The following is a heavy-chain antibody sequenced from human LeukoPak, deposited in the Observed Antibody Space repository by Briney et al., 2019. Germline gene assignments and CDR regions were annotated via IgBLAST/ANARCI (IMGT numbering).Heavy chain of an antibody. J-gene: IGHJ4*02. D-gene: IGHD1-26*01. CDR3: ATAVGATYYGSFDY. CDR2: FDPEDGET. CDR1: GYTLTELS. V-gene: IGHV1-24*01. Sequence: RASVKVSCKASGYTLTELSMHWVRQAPGRGLEWMGGFDPEDGETIYAQKFQGRVTMTEDTSTDTAYMELSSLRSENTAVYYCATAVGATYYGSFDYWGQGTLVTVSS.